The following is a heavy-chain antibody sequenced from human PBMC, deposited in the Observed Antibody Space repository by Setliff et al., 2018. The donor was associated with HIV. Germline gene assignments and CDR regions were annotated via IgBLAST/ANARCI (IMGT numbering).Heavy chain of an antibody. CDR2: IYTGGRT. V-gene: IGHV4-4*07. Sequence: SETLSLTCTVSDDSISSNYWSWIRQSAGKGLEWVGRIYTGGRTNYNPSLKGRVTMSVDTSKNQFSLKLSSVTAADTSVYYCARVSKTYWYSIPRDYYHHMDVWGKGTTVTVSS. CDR3: ARVSKTYWYSIPRDYYHHMDV. J-gene: IGHJ6*03. CDR1: DDSISSNY. D-gene: IGHD2-8*02.